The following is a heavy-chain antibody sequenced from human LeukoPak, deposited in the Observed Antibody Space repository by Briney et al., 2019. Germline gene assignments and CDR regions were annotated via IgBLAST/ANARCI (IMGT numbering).Heavy chain of an antibody. J-gene: IGHJ4*02. CDR2: ISSSSSYI. D-gene: IGHD1-26*01. Sequence: GGSLRLSCAASGFTFSSYSMNWVRQAPGKGLEWVSSISSSSSYIYCADSVKGRFTISRDNAKNSLYLQMNSLRAEDTAVYYCARDPWELYYFDYWGQGALVTVSS. CDR3: ARDPWELYYFDY. V-gene: IGHV3-21*01. CDR1: GFTFSSYS.